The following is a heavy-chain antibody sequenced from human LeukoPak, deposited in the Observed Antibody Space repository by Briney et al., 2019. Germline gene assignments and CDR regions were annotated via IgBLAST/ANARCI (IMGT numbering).Heavy chain of an antibody. CDR2: ISYDGSNK. CDR3: AKGGYCSGGSCYYYYGMDV. V-gene: IGHV3-30*18. CDR1: GFTFSSYG. D-gene: IGHD2-15*01. Sequence: PGRSLRLSCAASGFTFSSYGMHWVRQAADKGLEWVAGISYDGSNKYYADSVKGRFTISRDNSKNTLYLQMNSLRAEDTAVYYCAKGGYCSGGSCYYYYGMDVWGQGTTVTVSS. J-gene: IGHJ6*02.